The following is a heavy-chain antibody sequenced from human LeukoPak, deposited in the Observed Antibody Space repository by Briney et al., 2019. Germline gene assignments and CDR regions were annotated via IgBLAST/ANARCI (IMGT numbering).Heavy chain of an antibody. V-gene: IGHV3-23*01. Sequence: GGSLRLSCAASGFTFSSYAMSWVRQAPGKGLEWVSAISGSGGSTYYADSVKGRFTISRDNSKNTLYLQMNSLRAEDTAVCYCAKDYDILTGYPNSYYGMDVWGQGTTVTVSS. J-gene: IGHJ6*02. CDR2: ISGSGGST. CDR1: GFTFSSYA. D-gene: IGHD3-9*01. CDR3: AKDYDILTGYPNSYYGMDV.